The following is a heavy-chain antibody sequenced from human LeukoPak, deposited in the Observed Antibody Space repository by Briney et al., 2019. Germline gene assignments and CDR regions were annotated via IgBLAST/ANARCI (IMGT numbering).Heavy chain of an antibody. CDR2: VRDSGTT. CDR3: ATIKRGNIYGYFDF. J-gene: IGHJ4*02. CDR1: GGSISSHY. Sequence: PSETLSLTCSVSGGSISSHYWSWLRQPPGKGLEWIAYVRDSGTTQDNPSLQSRVALSADTSKNQFSLRLTSVTAADTAIYYCATIKRGNIYGYFDFWGQGILVTVSS. V-gene: IGHV4-59*11. D-gene: IGHD5-18*01.